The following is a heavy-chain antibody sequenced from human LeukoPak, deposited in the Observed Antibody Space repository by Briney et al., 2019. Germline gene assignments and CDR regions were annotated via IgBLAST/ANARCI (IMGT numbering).Heavy chain of an antibody. CDR3: AKGRDGYNPFDY. J-gene: IGHJ4*02. CDR2: INSDGDST. V-gene: IGHV3-23*01. D-gene: IGHD5-24*01. Sequence: QPGGSLRLSCAASGFTFSSYTMTGVRQAPGKGLDWVASINSDGDSTYFAHSVKGRFTISRDNSKNTVHLQLNRLRVEDTAVYYCAKGRDGYNPFDYWGQGTLVTVSS. CDR1: GFTFSSYT.